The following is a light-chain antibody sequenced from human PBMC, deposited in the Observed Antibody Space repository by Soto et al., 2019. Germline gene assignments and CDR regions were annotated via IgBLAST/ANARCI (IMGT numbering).Light chain of an antibody. V-gene: IGLV1-40*01. CDR3: QSHDSSLSAYV. CDR2: GNS. Sequence: QPLLTQPPSVSGAPGQRVTISCTGSSSNIGAGYDVHWYQQLPGTAPKLLIYGNSNRPSGVPDRFSGSKSGTSASLAITGLQAEDEADFYCQSHDSSLSAYVFGTGTKVTVL. J-gene: IGLJ1*01. CDR1: SSNIGAGYD.